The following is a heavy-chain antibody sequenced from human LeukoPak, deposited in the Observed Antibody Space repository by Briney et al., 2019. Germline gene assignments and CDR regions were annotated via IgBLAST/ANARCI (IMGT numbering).Heavy chain of an antibody. CDR2: IYPGDSDT. D-gene: IGHD6-19*01. CDR1: GYSFTSYW. V-gene: IGHV5-51*01. CDR3: ARLRPGIAVAGSPPDY. Sequence: GESLKISCKVSGYSFTSYWIGWVRQMPGKGLEWMGIIYPGDSDTRYSPSFQGQVTISADKSISTAYLQWSSLKASDTAMYYCARLRPGIAVAGSPPDYWGQGTLVTVSS. J-gene: IGHJ4*02.